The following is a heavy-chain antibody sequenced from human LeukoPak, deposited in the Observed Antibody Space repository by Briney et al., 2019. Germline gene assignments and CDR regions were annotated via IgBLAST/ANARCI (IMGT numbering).Heavy chain of an antibody. CDR3: ARGYYDILTGYGQDGSAFDI. CDR1: GYTFTGYY. CDR2: INPNSGGT. Sequence: GASVKVSCKASGYTFTGYYMHWVRQAPGQGLEWMGWINPNSGGTNYAQKFQGRVTMTRDTSISTAYMELSRLRSDDTAVYYCARGYYDILTGYGQDGSAFDIWGQGTTVTVSS. J-gene: IGHJ3*02. V-gene: IGHV1-2*02. D-gene: IGHD3-9*01.